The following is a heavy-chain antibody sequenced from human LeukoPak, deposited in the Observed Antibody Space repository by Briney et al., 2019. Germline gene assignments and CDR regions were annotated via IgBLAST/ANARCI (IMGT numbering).Heavy chain of an antibody. CDR1: GLTSSIFE. D-gene: IGHD3-10*01. Sequence: PGGSLRLSCIVSGLTSSIFEMNWVRQAPGKGLEWVSSISSSSSYIYYADSVKGRFTISRDNAKNSLYLQMNSLRAEDTAVYYCARDRLGSGSYFPLDVWGQGTTVTVSS. V-gene: IGHV3-21*01. CDR3: ARDRLGSGSYFPLDV. CDR2: ISSSSSYI. J-gene: IGHJ6*02.